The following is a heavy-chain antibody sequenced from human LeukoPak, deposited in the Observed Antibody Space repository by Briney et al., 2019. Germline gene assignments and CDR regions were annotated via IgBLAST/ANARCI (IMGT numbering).Heavy chain of an antibody. V-gene: IGHV1-2*02. Sequence: GASVKVSCKASGYTFTGYYMHWVRQAPGQGLEWMGWINPNSGGTNDAQKFQGRVTMTRDTSISTAYMELSRLRSDDTAVYYCARGVCPFGGSCYLFDYWGQGTLVTVSS. CDR2: INPNSGGT. J-gene: IGHJ4*02. CDR1: GYTFTGYY. CDR3: ARGVCPFGGSCYLFDY. D-gene: IGHD2-15*01.